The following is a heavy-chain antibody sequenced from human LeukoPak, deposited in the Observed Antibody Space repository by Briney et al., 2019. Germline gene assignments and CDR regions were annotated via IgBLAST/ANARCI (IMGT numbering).Heavy chain of an antibody. CDR2: ISSSSSTI. Sequence: GGSLRLSCAASGFTFSSYSMNWVRQAPGKGLEWVSYISSSSSTIYYADSVKGRFTISRDNAKNSLYLQMNSLRAEDTAVYYCARGVQWLVHSAFDIWGQGTMVTVSS. CDR1: GFTFSSYS. CDR3: ARGVQWLVHSAFDI. J-gene: IGHJ3*02. D-gene: IGHD6-19*01. V-gene: IGHV3-48*01.